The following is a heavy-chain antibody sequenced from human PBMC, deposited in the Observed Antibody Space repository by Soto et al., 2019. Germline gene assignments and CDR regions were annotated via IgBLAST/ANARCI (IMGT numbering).Heavy chain of an antibody. CDR1: GGSISSHH. D-gene: IGHD6-13*01. Sequence: SETLSLTCTVSGGSISSHHWSWIRQPPGKGLEWIGYIYYSGSTYYNPSLKSRVTISVDTSKNQFSLKLSSVTAADTAVYYCARKGAAAGPGDYYYYGMDVWGQGTTVTVSS. CDR2: IYYSGST. V-gene: IGHV4-30-4*01. J-gene: IGHJ6*02. CDR3: ARKGAAAGPGDYYYYGMDV.